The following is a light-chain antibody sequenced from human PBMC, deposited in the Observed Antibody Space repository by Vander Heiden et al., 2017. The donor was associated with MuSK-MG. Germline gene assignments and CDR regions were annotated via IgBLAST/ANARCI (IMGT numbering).Light chain of an antibody. CDR2: SNN. V-gene: IGLV1-44*01. CDR3: AAWDDSLNGPG. CDR1: SSNIGSNT. J-gene: IGLJ2*01. Sequence: QSVLTQPPSASGTPGQRVTISCSGSSSNIGSNTVNWYQQLPGTAPKLRSYSNNQRPSGVPDRFSGSKSGTSAYLAISGLQSEDEADYDCAAWDDSLNGPGFGGGTKLTV.